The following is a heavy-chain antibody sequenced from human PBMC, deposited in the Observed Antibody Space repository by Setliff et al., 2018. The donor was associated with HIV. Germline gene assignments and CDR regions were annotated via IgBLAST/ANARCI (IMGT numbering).Heavy chain of an antibody. Sequence: ASVKVSCKASGYTFTSYDINWVRQATGQGLEWMGWMNPNSGNTGYAQKFQGRVTMTRNTSISTAYMELRSLRSEATAVYYCARGSSWYWGYYYGMDVWGQGITVTVSS. J-gene: IGHJ6*02. CDR1: GYTFTSYD. D-gene: IGHD6-13*01. V-gene: IGHV1-8*02. CDR3: ARGSSWYWGYYYGMDV. CDR2: MNPNSGNT.